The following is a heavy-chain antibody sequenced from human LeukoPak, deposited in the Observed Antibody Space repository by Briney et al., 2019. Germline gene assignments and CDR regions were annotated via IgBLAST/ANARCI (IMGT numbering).Heavy chain of an antibody. Sequence: GGSLRLSCAASGFTFSSYEMNWDRQAPGKGLEWVSYISSSGTTIYYADSVNGRFTISRDNAKNALYLQMNSLRAEDTAVYYCAREAAGYSSGWPDYWGQGTLVTVSS. V-gene: IGHV3-48*03. CDR3: AREAAGYSSGWPDY. CDR1: GFTFSSYE. D-gene: IGHD6-19*01. J-gene: IGHJ4*02. CDR2: ISSSGTTI.